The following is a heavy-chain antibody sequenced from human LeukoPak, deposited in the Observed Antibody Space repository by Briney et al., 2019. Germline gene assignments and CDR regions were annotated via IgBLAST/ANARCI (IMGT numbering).Heavy chain of an antibody. CDR1: GFTFSSYA. Sequence: GGSLRLSCAASGFTFSSYAMSWVRQAPGKGLEWVSAISGSGGSTYYADSVKGRFTISRDNSKNTLYLQMNSLRADDTAVYYCAKRLRDVVVVPTALPDAFDIWGQGTMVTVSS. J-gene: IGHJ3*02. D-gene: IGHD2-2*02. CDR2: ISGSGGST. V-gene: IGHV3-23*01. CDR3: AKRLRDVVVVPTALPDAFDI.